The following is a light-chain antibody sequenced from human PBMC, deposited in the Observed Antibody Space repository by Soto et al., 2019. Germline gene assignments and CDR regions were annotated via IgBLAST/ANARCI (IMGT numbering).Light chain of an antibody. CDR3: AVFDDSLNAPV. Sequence: QSVLTQPPSASGTPGQRVTMSCSGSSSNIGRNTVNWYQQLPGTAPKLLIYRNNQRPSGVPDRFSGSKSGTSGSLAISGLQSEDQADYYCAVFDDSLNAPVFGGGTKLTVL. CDR1: SSNIGRNT. CDR2: RNN. J-gene: IGLJ2*01. V-gene: IGLV1-44*01.